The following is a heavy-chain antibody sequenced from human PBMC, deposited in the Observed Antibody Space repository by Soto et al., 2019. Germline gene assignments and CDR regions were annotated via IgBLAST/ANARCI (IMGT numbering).Heavy chain of an antibody. V-gene: IGHV3-23*01. CDR1: GFTFSNYA. J-gene: IGHJ5*02. Sequence: GGSLRLSCAASGFTFSNYAMSWVRQAPGKGLEWVSTFTRSGNTYYADSVKGRFTISRDNSKNTLYLQMDSLRAEDTAMYYCASGQRGFSWGQGTLVTVSS. CDR3: ASGQRGFS. D-gene: IGHD3-10*01. CDR2: FTRSGNT.